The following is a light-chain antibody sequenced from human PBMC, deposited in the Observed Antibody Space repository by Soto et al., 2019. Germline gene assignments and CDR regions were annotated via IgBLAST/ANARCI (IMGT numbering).Light chain of an antibody. Sequence: QMSQSPSTLSASVGYRFPITCRACQSISSWLAWYQQKPGKAPKLLIYDASTLQSGVPSRFRGAESGTEFTLTISSLQPDDFAVYYCQQYNSYPWTFGQGTKVDIK. CDR3: QQYNSYPWT. CDR1: QSISSW. CDR2: DAS. V-gene: IGKV1-5*01. J-gene: IGKJ1*01.